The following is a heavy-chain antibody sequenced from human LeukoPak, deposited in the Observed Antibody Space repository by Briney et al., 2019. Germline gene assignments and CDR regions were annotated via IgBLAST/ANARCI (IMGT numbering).Heavy chain of an antibody. CDR3: ARQLWYGGQEDY. Sequence: SETLSLTCTVSGGSISSYYWSWIRQPPGKGLEWIGYIYYSGSTNYNPSLKSRVTISVDTSKNQFSLKLSSVTAADTAVYYCARQLWYGGQEDYWGQGTLVTVSS. CDR2: IYYSGST. CDR1: GGSISSYY. J-gene: IGHJ4*02. D-gene: IGHD3-10*01. V-gene: IGHV4-59*08.